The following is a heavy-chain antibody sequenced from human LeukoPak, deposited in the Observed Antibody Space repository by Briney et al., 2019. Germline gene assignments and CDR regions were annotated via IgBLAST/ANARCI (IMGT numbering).Heavy chain of an antibody. V-gene: IGHV4-34*01. CDR1: GGSFSGYY. CDR3: ARHTATIPYFDY. D-gene: IGHD5-18*01. Sequence: SETLSLTCAVYGGSFSGYYWSWIRQPPGKGLEWIGEINHSGSTNYNPSLKSRVTISVDTSKNQFSLKLSSVTAADTAVYYCARHTATIPYFDYWGQGTLVTVSS. J-gene: IGHJ4*02. CDR2: INHSGST.